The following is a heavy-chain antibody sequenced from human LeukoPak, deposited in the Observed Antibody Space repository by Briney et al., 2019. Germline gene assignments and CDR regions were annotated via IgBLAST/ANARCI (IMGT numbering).Heavy chain of an antibody. CDR1: GYTVTSYD. J-gene: IGHJ4*02. V-gene: IGHV1-8*01. Sequence: GASVKVSCKASGYTVTSYDSNWVRQATGQGLEWRGWMNPNSGNTGYAQKFQGRVTMTRNTSISTAYMELSSLRSEDTAVYSCARSGSRMVRGAYWGQGTLVTVSS. D-gene: IGHD3-10*01. CDR3: ARSGSRMVRGAY. CDR2: MNPNSGNT.